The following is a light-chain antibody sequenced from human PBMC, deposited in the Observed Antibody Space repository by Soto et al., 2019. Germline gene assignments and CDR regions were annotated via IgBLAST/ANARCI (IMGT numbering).Light chain of an antibody. V-gene: IGKV3-15*01. CDR3: QQYASSPRT. CDR2: AAS. Sequence: EIVMTQSPATLSVSPGERATLSCRASQSVRSNLAWYQQKPGQAPRLVIYAASTRATGIPDRFSGSVSGTEFTLTISSLQSEDFAVYYCQQYASSPRTFGQGTKVDIK. CDR1: QSVRSN. J-gene: IGKJ1*01.